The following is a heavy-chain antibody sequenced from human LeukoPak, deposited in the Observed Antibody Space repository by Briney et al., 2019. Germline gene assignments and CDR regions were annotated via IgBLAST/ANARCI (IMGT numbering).Heavy chain of an antibody. Sequence: SETLSLTCTVSGGSVSDYYWSWIRQSPGKGLEWIGYIYYTGSTSYNPSLRSRVTMSADTSKNQFSLKLSSVTAADTAVYYCARSSGDFDYWGQGTLVTVSS. CDR2: IYYTGST. CDR1: GGSVSDYY. V-gene: IGHV4-59*02. J-gene: IGHJ4*02. D-gene: IGHD4-17*01. CDR3: ARSSGDFDY.